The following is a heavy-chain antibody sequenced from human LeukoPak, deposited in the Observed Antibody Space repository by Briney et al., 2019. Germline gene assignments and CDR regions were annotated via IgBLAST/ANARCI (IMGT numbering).Heavy chain of an antibody. CDR2: ISSGSRSI. D-gene: IGHD3-16*01. V-gene: IGHV3-48*02. Sequence: PGGSLRLSCAVSGFTFSSCSMNWVRQAPGKGLEWVSYISSGSRSIYYADSVKGRFTISRDNAKNSLYLQMNSLRDEDTAVYYCARPHQDYVWGSPDYWGQGTLVTVSS. CDR3: ARPHQDYVWGSPDY. CDR1: GFTFSSCS. J-gene: IGHJ4*02.